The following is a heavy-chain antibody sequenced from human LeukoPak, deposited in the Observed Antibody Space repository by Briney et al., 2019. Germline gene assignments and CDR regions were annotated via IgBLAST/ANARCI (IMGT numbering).Heavy chain of an antibody. Sequence: GGSLRLSCAASGFTFSDYYMSWVRQAPGKGLEWVSYISSSGSTIYYADSVKGRFTISRDNAKNSLYLQMNSLRAEDTAVYYCARDDRYGDFHYFDYWGQGTLVTVSS. CDR3: ARDDRYGDFHYFDY. CDR2: ISSSGSTI. J-gene: IGHJ4*02. D-gene: IGHD4-17*01. V-gene: IGHV3-11*04. CDR1: GFTFSDYY.